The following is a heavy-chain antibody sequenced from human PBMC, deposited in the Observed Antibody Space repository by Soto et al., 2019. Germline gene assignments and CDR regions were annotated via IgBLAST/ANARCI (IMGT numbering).Heavy chain of an antibody. V-gene: IGHV3-74*01. D-gene: IGHD3-22*01. CDR2: INSDGSST. CDR3: ARDPHYYDSSGYEYYFDY. Sequence: GGSLRLSCAASGFTFSSYWMHWVRQAPGKGLVWVSRINSDGSSTSYADSVKGRFTISRDNAKNTLYLQMNSLRAEDTAVYYCARDPHYYDSSGYEYYFDYWGQGTLVTVSS. J-gene: IGHJ4*02. CDR1: GFTFSSYW.